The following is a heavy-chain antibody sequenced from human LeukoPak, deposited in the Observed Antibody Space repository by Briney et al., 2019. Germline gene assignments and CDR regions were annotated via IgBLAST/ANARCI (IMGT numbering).Heavy chain of an antibody. V-gene: IGHV1-46*01. CDR3: ARGGPVRASITMIVVVSLDY. CDR1: GYTFTSCY. Sequence: GASVKVSCKAFGYTFTSCYMHWVRQAPGQGLEWMGIINPSGGSTSYAQKFQGRVTMTRDTSTSTVYMELSSLRSEDTAVYYCARGGPVRASITMIVVVSLDYWGQGTLVTVSS. J-gene: IGHJ4*02. CDR2: INPSGGST. D-gene: IGHD3-22*01.